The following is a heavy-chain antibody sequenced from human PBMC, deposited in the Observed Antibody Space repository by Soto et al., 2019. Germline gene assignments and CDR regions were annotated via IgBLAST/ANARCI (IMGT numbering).Heavy chain of an antibody. CDR2: ISGSGGST. CDR3: AKDYFSSNIYDSSGYYDAFDI. Sequence: PGGSLRLSCAASGFTFSSYAMSWVRQAPGKGLEWVSAISGSGGSTYYADSVKGRFTISRDNSKNTLCLQMNSLRAEDTAVYYCAKDYFSSNIYDSSGYYDAFDIWGQGTMVTVSS. V-gene: IGHV3-23*01. J-gene: IGHJ3*02. CDR1: GFTFSSYA. D-gene: IGHD3-22*01.